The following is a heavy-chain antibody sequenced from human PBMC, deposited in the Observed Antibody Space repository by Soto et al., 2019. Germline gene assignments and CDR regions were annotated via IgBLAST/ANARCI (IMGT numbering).Heavy chain of an antibody. V-gene: IGHV3-23*01. CDR3: AKSPRFYRSSPEGRFDY. CDR1: GFTFSSYA. J-gene: IGHJ4*02. D-gene: IGHD6-6*01. Sequence: EVQLLESGGGLVQPGGSLRLSCAASGFTFSSYAMSWVRQAPGKGLEWVSAISGSGGSTYYADSVKGRFTISRDNSKNTLYLQMNSLRAEDTAVYYCAKSPRFYRSSPEGRFDYWGQGTLVTVSS. CDR2: ISGSGGST.